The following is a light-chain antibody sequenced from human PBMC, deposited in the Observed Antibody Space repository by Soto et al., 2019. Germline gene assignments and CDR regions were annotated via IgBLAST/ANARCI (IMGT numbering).Light chain of an antibody. CDR1: QSVAGN. CDR3: QQYNDWPPIP. CDR2: GAS. V-gene: IGKV3-15*01. Sequence: EIVMTQSPATLSVSPGERATLSCRASQSVAGNLAWYQQKPGQAPRLLIYGASTRATGIPAMFSGSGSGTEFTLTISSLQSEDFAVYYCQQYNDWPPIPFGQGTRLEIK. J-gene: IGKJ5*01.